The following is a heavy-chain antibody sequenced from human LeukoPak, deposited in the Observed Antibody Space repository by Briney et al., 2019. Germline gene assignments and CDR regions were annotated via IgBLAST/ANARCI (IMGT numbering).Heavy chain of an antibody. CDR2: ISSSSSYI. D-gene: IGHD4-17*01. CDR1: GFTFSSYS. Sequence: GGSLRLSCAASGFTFSSYSMNWVRQAPGKGLEWVSSISSSSSYIYYADSVKGRFTISRDNAKNSLYLQMNSLRAEDTAVYYCARDTVESGYGDYNFDHWGQGTLVTVSS. J-gene: IGHJ4*02. CDR3: ARDTVESGYGDYNFDH. V-gene: IGHV3-21*01.